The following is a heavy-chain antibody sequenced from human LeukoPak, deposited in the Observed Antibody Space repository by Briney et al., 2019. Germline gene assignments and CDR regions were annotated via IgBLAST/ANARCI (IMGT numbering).Heavy chain of an antibody. CDR2: SYYSGST. CDR3: ARSRSSGWLGAFDY. Sequence: SETLSLTCSVSGRSISGYYWNWIRQPPGKGLEWIGYSYYSGSTSYSPSLKGRVSISVDTAKNQFSLKVNSVAAADTAVYYCARSRSSGWLGAFDYWGQGTLVTVSS. V-gene: IGHV4-59*01. J-gene: IGHJ4*02. D-gene: IGHD6-19*01. CDR1: GRSISGYY.